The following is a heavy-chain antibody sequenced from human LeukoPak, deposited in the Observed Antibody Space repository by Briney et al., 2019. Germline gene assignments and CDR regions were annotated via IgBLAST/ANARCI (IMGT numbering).Heavy chain of an antibody. J-gene: IGHJ5*02. CDR3: ARDYCTSTTCPNWFDP. Sequence: SETLSLTCAVSGGSISSSYWWSWIRQPPGKGLEWIGEIYHSGSTNYNLSLKSRVTISVDKSKNQFSLKLNSVTAADTAMYYCARDYCTSTTCPNWFDPWGQGTLVTVSS. D-gene: IGHD2-2*01. CDR1: GGSISSSYW. CDR2: IYHSGST. V-gene: IGHV4-4*02.